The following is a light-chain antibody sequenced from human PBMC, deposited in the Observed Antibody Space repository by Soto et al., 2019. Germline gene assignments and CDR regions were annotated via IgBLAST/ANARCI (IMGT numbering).Light chain of an antibody. Sequence: EMVMTQSPATLSVSPGERATLSRRASQSLSTNLAWYQQKPGQSPRLLIYGASTRATGVPARFSGSGSGTEFTLTISSLQSEDFAVYYCQQYNNCPPWTFGQGAKVVIK. V-gene: IGKV3-15*01. CDR2: GAS. CDR1: QSLSTN. J-gene: IGKJ1*01. CDR3: QQYNNCPPWT.